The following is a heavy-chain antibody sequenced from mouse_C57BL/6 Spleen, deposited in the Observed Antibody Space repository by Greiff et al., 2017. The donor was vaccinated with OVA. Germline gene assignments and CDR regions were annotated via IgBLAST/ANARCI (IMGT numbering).Heavy chain of an antibody. CDR2: IYPSDSET. CDR3: ARRSHWYFDV. J-gene: IGHJ1*03. V-gene: IGHV1-61*01. CDR1: GYTFTSYW. Sequence: VKLQQPGAELVRPGSSVKLSCKASGYTFTSYWMDWVKQRPGQGLEWIGNIYPSDSETHYNQKFKDKATLTVDKSSSTAYMQLSSLTSEDAAVYYCARRSHWYFDVWGTGTTVTVSS.